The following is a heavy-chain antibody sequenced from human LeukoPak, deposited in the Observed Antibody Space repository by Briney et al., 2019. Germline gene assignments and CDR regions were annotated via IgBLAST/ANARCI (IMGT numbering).Heavy chain of an antibody. J-gene: IGHJ4*02. CDR1: GFTFSNYG. V-gene: IGHV3-23*01. Sequence: GGSLRLSCAASGFTFSNYGMSWVRQGPGKGLEWVSSISGSGGNTYYADSVKGRFTISRDNSKNTLYLQMNSLRAEDTAVYYCAKDRPTVYSSSWLHFLDSWGQGTLVTVSS. D-gene: IGHD6-13*01. CDR2: ISGSGGNT. CDR3: AKDRPTVYSSSWLHFLDS.